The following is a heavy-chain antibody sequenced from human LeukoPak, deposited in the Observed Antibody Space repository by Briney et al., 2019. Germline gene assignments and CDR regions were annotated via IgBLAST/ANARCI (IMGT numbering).Heavy chain of an antibody. J-gene: IGHJ4*02. V-gene: IGHV3-21*01. Sequence: PGGSLRLSCAASGFTFSSYTMNWVRQAPGKGLEWVSSITSSSSYIYYADSVKGRFTISRDNAKNSLCLQMNSLRAEDTAVYYCARHVVAVGFDYWGQGTLVTVSS. CDR2: ITSSSSYI. D-gene: IGHD3-22*01. CDR3: ARHVVAVGFDY. CDR1: GFTFSSYT.